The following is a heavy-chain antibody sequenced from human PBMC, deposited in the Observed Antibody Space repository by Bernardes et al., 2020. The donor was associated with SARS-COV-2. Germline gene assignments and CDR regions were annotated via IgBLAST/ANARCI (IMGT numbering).Heavy chain of an antibody. V-gene: IGHV3-23*01. J-gene: IGHJ4*02. CDR2: ISGNGGAT. CDR1: GFTFSSYV. Sequence: GGSLRLSCAASGFTFSSYVMSWVRQAPGKGLEWVSTISGNGGATNYADSVKGRFAISRDNSKNTLYLQMNSLKVEDTAVYYCAKDPTQRWASWGQGTLVTVYS. D-gene: IGHD1-1*01. CDR3: AKDPTQRWAS.